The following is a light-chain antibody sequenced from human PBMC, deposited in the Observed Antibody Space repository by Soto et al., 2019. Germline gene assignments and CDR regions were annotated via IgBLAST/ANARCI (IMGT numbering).Light chain of an antibody. CDR3: LQHNSYPLT. CDR1: QGIRND. CDR2: AAS. Sequence: DIQMTQSPSSLSASVGDRVTITCRASQGIRNDLAWYQQKPGKAPKRLIYAASTLQGVVPSRFSGSGSGTEFTLTISSLQPEDVATYYCLQHNSYPLTFGGGTKVGIQ. J-gene: IGKJ4*01. V-gene: IGKV1-17*01.